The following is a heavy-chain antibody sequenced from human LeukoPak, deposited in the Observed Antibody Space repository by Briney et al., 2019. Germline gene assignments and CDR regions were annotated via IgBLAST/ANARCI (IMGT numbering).Heavy chain of an antibody. Sequence: ASVKVSCKASGYTFTGYYMHWVRQAPGQGLEWMGWINPNSGGTNYAQKFQGRVTMTRDTSISTAYMELSRLRSDDTAVYYCARTYYDFWSGTRDYFDYWGQGTLVTVSS. CDR1: GYTFTGYY. D-gene: IGHD3-3*01. J-gene: IGHJ4*02. CDR2: INPNSGGT. V-gene: IGHV1-2*02. CDR3: ARTYYDFWSGTRDYFDY.